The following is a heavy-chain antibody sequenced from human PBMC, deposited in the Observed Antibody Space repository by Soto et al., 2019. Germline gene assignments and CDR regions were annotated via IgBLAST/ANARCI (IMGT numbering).Heavy chain of an antibody. CDR1: GHSISSGFYY. Sequence: SETVSLTCAVSGHSISSGFYYWGWIRQPPGKGLEWIGSIYHSGSTYYNPSLKSRVTISVDTSKNQFSLKLSSVTAEDTAVYYCPRFGIVGAWADSWGQATLVTNSS. CDR3: PRFGIVGAWADS. CDR2: IYHSGST. D-gene: IGHD3-22*01. J-gene: IGHJ4*02. V-gene: IGHV4-38-2*01.